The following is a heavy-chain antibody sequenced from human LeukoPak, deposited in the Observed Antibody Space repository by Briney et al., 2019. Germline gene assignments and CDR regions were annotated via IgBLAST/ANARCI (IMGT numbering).Heavy chain of an antibody. Sequence: GASVKVSCRASGRTFTGHYIHWVRQAPGQGLEWMGRIDPNSGGTNYAQKFQGRVTITRDTPISTAYMELSRLTSDDTAVYYCASRRDSGSFGADYWGQGTPVTVSS. V-gene: IGHV1-2*06. CDR1: GRTFTGHY. CDR2: IDPNSGGT. J-gene: IGHJ4*02. D-gene: IGHD1-26*01. CDR3: ASRRDSGSFGADY.